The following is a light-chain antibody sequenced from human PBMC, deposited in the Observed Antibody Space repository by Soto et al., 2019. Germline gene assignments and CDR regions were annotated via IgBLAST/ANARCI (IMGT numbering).Light chain of an antibody. Sequence: QSALTQPPSASGSPGQSVTISCTGTSSDVGGYNYVSWYQQHPGKAPKLMIYEVSKRPSGVPDRFSGSKSGNTASLTVSGLQAEDEADYYCMSYTSSSAWVFGGGTKLTVL. J-gene: IGLJ3*02. CDR2: EVS. CDR3: MSYTSSSAWV. V-gene: IGLV2-8*01. CDR1: SSDVGGYNY.